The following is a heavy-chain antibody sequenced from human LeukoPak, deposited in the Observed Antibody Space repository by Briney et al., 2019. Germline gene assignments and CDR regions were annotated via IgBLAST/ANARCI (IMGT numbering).Heavy chain of an antibody. Sequence: GESLKISCKGSGYSFSSYWIAWVRQMPGKGLEWMGIISPGGSDTRYSPSFQGQVTIPADKSISTAYLQWSSLKASDTAIYYCARRSDSSGYYRAFDYWGQGTLVTVSS. J-gene: IGHJ4*02. D-gene: IGHD3-22*01. CDR3: ARRSDSSGYYRAFDY. CDR1: GYSFSSYW. CDR2: ISPGGSDT. V-gene: IGHV5-51*01.